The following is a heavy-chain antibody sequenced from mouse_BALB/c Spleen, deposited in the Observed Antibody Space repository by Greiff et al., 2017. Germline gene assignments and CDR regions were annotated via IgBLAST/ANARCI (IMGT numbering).Heavy chain of an antibody. J-gene: IGHJ3*01. Sequence: EVMLVESGPSLVKPSQTLSLTCSVTGDSITSGYWNWIRKFPGNKLEYMGYISYSGSTYYNPSLKSRISITRDTSKNQYYLQLNSVTTEDTATYYCATLSTMITTGGAWFAYWGQGTLVTVSA. CDR2: ISYSGST. V-gene: IGHV3-8*02. CDR1: GDSITSGY. D-gene: IGHD2-4*01. CDR3: ATLSTMITTGGAWFAY.